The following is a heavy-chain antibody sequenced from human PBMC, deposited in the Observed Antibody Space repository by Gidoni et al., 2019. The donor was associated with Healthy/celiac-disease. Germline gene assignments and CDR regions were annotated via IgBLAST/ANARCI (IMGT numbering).Heavy chain of an antibody. V-gene: IGHV4-4*07. D-gene: IGHD6-13*01. CDR2: IYTSGST. CDR1: GGSISSYY. CDR3: ARDWVRRSSSVRGAFDI. Sequence: QVQLQESGPGLVKPSETLSLTCTVSGGSISSYYWSWIRQPAGKGLEWIGRIYTSGSTNYNPSLKSRVTMSVDTSMNQFSLKLSSVTAADTAVYYCARDWVRRSSSVRGAFDIWGQGTMVTVSS. J-gene: IGHJ3*02.